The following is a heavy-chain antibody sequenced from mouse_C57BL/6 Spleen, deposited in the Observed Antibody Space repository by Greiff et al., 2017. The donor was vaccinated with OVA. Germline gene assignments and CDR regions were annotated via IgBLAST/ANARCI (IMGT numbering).Heavy chain of an antibody. J-gene: IGHJ1*03. CDR3: ARPDYDDWYIDV. Sequence: VHLVESGAELARPGASVKMSCKASGYTFTSYTMHWVKQRPGQGLEWIGYINPSSGYTKYNEKFKGKATLTADKSSSTAYMQLSSLTSEDSAVYFCARPDYDDWYIDVWGTGTTVTVSS. V-gene: IGHV1-4*01. CDR1: GYTFTSYT. D-gene: IGHD2-4*01. CDR2: INPSSGYT.